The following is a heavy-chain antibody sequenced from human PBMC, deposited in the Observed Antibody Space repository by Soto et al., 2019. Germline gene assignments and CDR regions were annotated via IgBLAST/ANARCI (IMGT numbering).Heavy chain of an antibody. CDR3: AIEGAGFGQ. Sequence: EVQLVESGGGLVQPGGSVKLSCAASGFNFSVSSMHWVRQASGKGLEWVGRIRSKAKDYATAYAESVKGRFAISRDDLKNTMYLQMSSLRTEDTAMYYCAIEGAGFGQWGQGTLVTVSS. CDR2: IRSKAKDYAT. CDR1: GFNFSVSS. V-gene: IGHV3-73*01. D-gene: IGHD1-26*01. J-gene: IGHJ4*02.